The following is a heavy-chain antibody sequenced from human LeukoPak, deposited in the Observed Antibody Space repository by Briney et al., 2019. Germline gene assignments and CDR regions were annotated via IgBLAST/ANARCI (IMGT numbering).Heavy chain of an antibody. CDR3: ARAFEAVAAERGDY. CDR2: ISYDGSNK. J-gene: IGHJ4*02. CDR1: GFTFSSYA. D-gene: IGHD6-19*01. Sequence: PGGSLRLSCAASGFTFSSYAMHWVRQAPGKGLEWVAVISYDGSNKYYADSVKGRFTISRDNSKNTLYLQMNGLRAEDTAVYYCARAFEAVAAERGDYWGQGTLVTVSS. V-gene: IGHV3-30-3*01.